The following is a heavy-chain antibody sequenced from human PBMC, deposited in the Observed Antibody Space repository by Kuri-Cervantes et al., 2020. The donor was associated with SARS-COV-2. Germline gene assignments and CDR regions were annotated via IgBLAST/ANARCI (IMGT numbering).Heavy chain of an antibody. Sequence: GESLKISCAASGFTFSSYAMHWVRQAPGKGLEWVAVISYDGSNKYYADSVKGRFTISRDNSKNTLYLQMNNLRAEDTAVYYCARPYSGSYNNWFDPWGQGTLVTVSS. CDR3: ARPYSGSYNNWFDP. J-gene: IGHJ5*02. D-gene: IGHD1-26*01. CDR2: ISYDGSNK. CDR1: GFTFSSYA. V-gene: IGHV3-30*04.